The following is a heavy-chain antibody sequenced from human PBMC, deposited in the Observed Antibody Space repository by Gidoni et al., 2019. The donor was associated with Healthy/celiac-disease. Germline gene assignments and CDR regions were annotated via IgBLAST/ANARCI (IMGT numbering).Heavy chain of an antibody. Sequence: EVQLVESGGGLVKPGGSLRLSCAASGFTFSSYSMTWVRQAPGKGLEWVSSISSSSSYICYADSVKGRFTISRDNAKNSLYLQMNSLRAEDTAVYYCARDLEVASRGAYYYYYMDVWGKGTTVTVSS. CDR3: ARDLEVASRGAYYYYYMDV. J-gene: IGHJ6*03. CDR2: ISSSSSYI. V-gene: IGHV3-21*01. CDR1: GFTFSSYS. D-gene: IGHD2-21*01.